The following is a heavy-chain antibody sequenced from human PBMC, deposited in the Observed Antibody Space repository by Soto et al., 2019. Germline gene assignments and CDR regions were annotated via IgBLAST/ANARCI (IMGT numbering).Heavy chain of an antibody. CDR1: GYTFTSYG. J-gene: IGHJ5*02. Sequence: QVQLVQSGAEVKKPGASVKVSCKASGYTFTSYGISWVRQAPGQGLEWMGWISAYNGNTNYAQKLQGRVTMTTDTSTSTAYMELRSLKSDDTAVYYCARYRGEPDAVAGRGDWFDPWGQGTLVTVSS. CDR3: ARYRGEPDAVAGRGDWFDP. V-gene: IGHV1-18*04. D-gene: IGHD6-19*01. CDR2: ISAYNGNT.